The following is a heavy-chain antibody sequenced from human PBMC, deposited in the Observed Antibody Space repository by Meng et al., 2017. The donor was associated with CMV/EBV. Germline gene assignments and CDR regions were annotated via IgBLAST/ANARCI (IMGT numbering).Heavy chain of an antibody. D-gene: IGHD3-22*01. V-gene: IGHV4-59*01. CDR3: ARGNGYYYDSSGYPLYYYYYGMDV. CDR1: GGSISSYY. Sequence: SETLSLTCTVSGGSISSYYWSWIRQPPGKGLEWIGYIYYSGSTNYNPSLKSRVTISVDTSKNQFSLKLSSVTAVDTAVYYCARGNGYYYDSSGYPLYYYYYGMDVWGQGTTVTVSS. CDR2: IYYSGST. J-gene: IGHJ6*02.